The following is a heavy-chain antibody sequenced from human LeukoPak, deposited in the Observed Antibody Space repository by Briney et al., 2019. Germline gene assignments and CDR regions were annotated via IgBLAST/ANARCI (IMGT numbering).Heavy chain of an antibody. Sequence: GGSLRLSCAASGFTFSSYAMSWVRQAPGKGLEWVSVIYSGGSTYYADSVKGRFTISRDNSKNTLYLQMNSLRAEDTAVYYCAKDLRYGGNSGFDYWGQGTLVTVSS. CDR2: IYSGGST. CDR1: GFTFSSYA. CDR3: AKDLRYGGNSGFDY. D-gene: IGHD4-23*01. V-gene: IGHV3-23*03. J-gene: IGHJ4*02.